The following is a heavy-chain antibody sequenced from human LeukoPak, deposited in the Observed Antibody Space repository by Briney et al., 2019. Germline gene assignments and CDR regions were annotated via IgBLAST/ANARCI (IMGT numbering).Heavy chain of an antibody. J-gene: IGHJ5*02. D-gene: IGHD6-6*01. CDR2: ISYDGSNK. CDR1: GFTFSSYG. Sequence: GGSLRLSCAASGFTFSSYGMHWVRQAPGKGLEWVAVISYDGSNKYYADSVEGRFTISRDNSKNTLYLQMNSLRAEDTAVYYCAKEMYSSSSWDWFDPWGQGTLVTVSS. V-gene: IGHV3-30*18. CDR3: AKEMYSSSSWDWFDP.